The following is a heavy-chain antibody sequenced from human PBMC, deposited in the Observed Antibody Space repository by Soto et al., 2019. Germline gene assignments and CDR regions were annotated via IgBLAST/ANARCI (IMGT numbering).Heavy chain of an antibody. V-gene: IGHV3-23*04. CDR1: GFTFSLSA. Sequence: EVQLVESAGGFVQPGESLRLSCAASGFTFSLSAMSWVRQAPGRGLEWVSSISGGGSSTDYAESVKGRFTISRDNSKNTVHLQMNSLRAEDTAVYYCAKGPEYDILTGFDFWGQGALVSVSS. CDR3: AKGPEYDILTGFDF. J-gene: IGHJ4*02. D-gene: IGHD3-9*01. CDR2: ISGGGSST.